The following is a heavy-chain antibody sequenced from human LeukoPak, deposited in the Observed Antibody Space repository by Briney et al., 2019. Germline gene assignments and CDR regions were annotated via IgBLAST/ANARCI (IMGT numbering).Heavy chain of an antibody. J-gene: IGHJ6*03. CDR1: SGSFSGYY. CDR2: INHSGST. D-gene: IGHD3-9*01. Sequence: SETLSLTCSVYSGSFSGYYWSWIRQPPGKGLEWIGEINHSGSTNYNPSLKSRVTISVDTSKNQFSLKLSSVTAADTAVYYCARALKVYDILTGSSYYYMDVWGKGTTVTISS. V-gene: IGHV4-34*01. CDR3: ARALKVYDILTGSSYYYMDV.